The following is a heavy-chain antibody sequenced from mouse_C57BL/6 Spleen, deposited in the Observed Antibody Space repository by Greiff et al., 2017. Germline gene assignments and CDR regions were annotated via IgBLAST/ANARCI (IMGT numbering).Heavy chain of an antibody. Sequence: QVQLKESGPELVKPGASVKISCKASGYSFTGYYIHWVKQRPGQGLEWIGWIYPGSGNTKYNEKFTGKATLTADTSSSTAYMQLSSLTSEDSAVYYCARDYYGSSTFAYWGQGTLVTVSA. V-gene: IGHV1-66*01. CDR3: ARDYYGSSTFAY. D-gene: IGHD1-1*01. CDR2: IYPGSGNT. CDR1: GYSFTGYY. J-gene: IGHJ3*01.